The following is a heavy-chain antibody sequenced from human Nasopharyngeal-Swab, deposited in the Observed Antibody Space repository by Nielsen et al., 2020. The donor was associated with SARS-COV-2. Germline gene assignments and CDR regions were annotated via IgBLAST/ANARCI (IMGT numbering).Heavy chain of an antibody. CDR3: ARDWILRGWSTYYYYGMDV. D-gene: IGHD3-3*01. J-gene: IGHJ6*02. Sequence: WIRQPPGKGLEWIGYIYYSGSTYYNPSLKSRVTISVDTSKNQFSLKLSSVTAADAAVYYCARDWILRGWSTYYYYGMDVWGQGTTATVSS. V-gene: IGHV4-31*02. CDR2: IYYSGST.